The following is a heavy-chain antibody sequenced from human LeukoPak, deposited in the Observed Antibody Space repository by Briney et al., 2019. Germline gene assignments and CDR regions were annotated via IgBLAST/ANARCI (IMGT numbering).Heavy chain of an antibody. CDR2: ISSSGSTI. V-gene: IGHV3-11*04. CDR3: ASPAAGSSGYSYGFSH. Sequence: PGGSLRLSCAASGFTFSDYYMSWIRQAPGKGLEWVSYISSSGSTIYYADSVKGRFTISRDSAKNSLYLQMNSLRAEDTAVYYCASPAAGSSGYSYGFSHRGQGTLVTVSS. CDR1: GFTFSDYY. D-gene: IGHD5-18*01. J-gene: IGHJ4*02.